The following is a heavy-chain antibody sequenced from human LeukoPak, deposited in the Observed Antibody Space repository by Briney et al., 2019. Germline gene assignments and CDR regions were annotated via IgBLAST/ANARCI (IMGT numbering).Heavy chain of an antibody. J-gene: IGHJ4*02. Sequence: SETLSLTCTVSGGSISSSSYYWGWIRPPQGKGLVWFGSIYYSGSTYYNPSLKSRVTISVDTSKNQFSLKLSSVTAADTAVYYCARHQYGDSSGYLYWGQGTLVTVSS. V-gene: IGHV4-39*01. CDR3: ARHQYGDSSGYLY. D-gene: IGHD3-22*01. CDR2: IYYSGST. CDR1: GGSISSSSYY.